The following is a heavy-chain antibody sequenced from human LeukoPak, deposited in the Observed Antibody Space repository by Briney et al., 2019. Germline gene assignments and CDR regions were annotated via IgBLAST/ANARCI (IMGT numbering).Heavy chain of an antibody. CDR3: SGEFLPGAPELFEP. J-gene: IGHJ4*01. Sequence: GESLRLSCAASGFTFSNYPFHWVRQAAGKGLEWVAVIGYDGVNKFYTDSVKGRFTISRDDSKNTLYLQMDSLRPEDTAVYYLSGEFLPGAPELFEPWGQGTLVTVSS. V-gene: IGHV3-30*14. CDR2: IGYDGVNK. CDR1: GFTFSNYP. D-gene: IGHD3-10*01.